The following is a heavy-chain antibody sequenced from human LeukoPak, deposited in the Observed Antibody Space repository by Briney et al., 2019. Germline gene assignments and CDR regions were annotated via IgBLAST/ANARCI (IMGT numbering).Heavy chain of an antibody. CDR1: GGTFSNYA. CDR3: ARSGYYDSSGQHPIDY. D-gene: IGHD3-22*01. V-gene: IGHV1-69*13. Sequence: GASVKVSCKASGGTFSNYAISWVRQAPGQGLDWMGGIIPIFGTANYAQKFQGRVTITADESTSTAYMELSSLRSEDTAVYYCARSGYYDSSGQHPIDYWGQGTLVTVSS. CDR2: IIPIFGTA. J-gene: IGHJ4*02.